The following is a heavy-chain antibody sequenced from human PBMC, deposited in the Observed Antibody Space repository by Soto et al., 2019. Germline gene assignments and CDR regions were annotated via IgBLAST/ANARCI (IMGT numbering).Heavy chain of an antibody. J-gene: IGHJ4*02. CDR1: GGSLTGYY. Sequence: QVHLQQWGAGLLKPSETLSLTCAVNGGSLTGYYWSWIRQPPGKGLEWIGEIKDGGVTNYSPSLKGRVTMSADTSKIQFSLKLNSVTAADTAVYYCARGQEGIVATHWDQGTLVTVSS. V-gene: IGHV4-34*01. CDR2: IKDGGVT. D-gene: IGHD5-12*01. CDR3: ARGQEGIVATH.